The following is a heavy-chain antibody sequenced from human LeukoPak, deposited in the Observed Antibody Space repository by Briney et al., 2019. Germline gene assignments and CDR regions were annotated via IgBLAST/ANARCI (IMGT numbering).Heavy chain of an antibody. J-gene: IGHJ3*02. D-gene: IGHD2-15*01. CDR1: GGSFSGYY. CDR2: INHSGST. V-gene: IGHV4-34*01. Sequence: SETLSLTCAVYGGSFSGYYWSWIRQPPGKGLEWIGEINHSGSTNYNPSLKSRVTISVDTSKKQFSLKLSSVTAADTAVYYCARDQCSGGSCYDDAFDIWGQGTMVTVSS. CDR3: ARDQCSGGSCYDDAFDI.